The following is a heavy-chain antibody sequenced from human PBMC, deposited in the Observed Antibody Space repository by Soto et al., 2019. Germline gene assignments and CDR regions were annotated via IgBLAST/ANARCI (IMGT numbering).Heavy chain of an antibody. CDR1: GASISGFY. CDR2: IYATGTT. D-gene: IGHD1-1*01. CDR3: VRDGTKTLRDWFDP. Sequence: QVQLRESGPGLVKPSETLSLTCTVSGASISGFYWSWIRKSAGKGLEWIGRIYATGTTDYNPSLKSRVMISVDTSKKQFSLKLRSVTAADTAVYYCVRDGTKTLRDWFDPWGQGISVTVSS. V-gene: IGHV4-4*07. J-gene: IGHJ5*02.